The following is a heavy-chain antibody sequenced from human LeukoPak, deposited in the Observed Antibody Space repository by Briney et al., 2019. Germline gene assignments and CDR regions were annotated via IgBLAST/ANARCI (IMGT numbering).Heavy chain of an antibody. D-gene: IGHD2-2*01. CDR2: ISGSGGST. CDR3: AKDLSPAAIAPYFDY. Sequence: GGSLRLSCAASGFSFSSYAMSWVRQAPGKGLEWVSAISGSGGSTYYADSVKGRFTISRDNSKNTLYLQMNSLRAEDTAVYYCAKDLSPAAIAPYFDYWGQGTLVTVSS. J-gene: IGHJ4*02. V-gene: IGHV3-23*01. CDR1: GFSFSSYA.